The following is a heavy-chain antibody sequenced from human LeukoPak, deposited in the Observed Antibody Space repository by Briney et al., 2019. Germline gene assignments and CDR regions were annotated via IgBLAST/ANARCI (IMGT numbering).Heavy chain of an antibody. D-gene: IGHD6-19*01. Sequence: GGSLRLSCAASGFTFSSYAMHWVRQAPGKGLEWVSSIYGNGERTFYADSVKGRFTIFRDNSKNTLYLEMLGLRPEDTAVYYCAKDVVPDSGWDLDYWGQGTLVTVSS. CDR2: IYGNGERT. CDR3: AKDVVPDSGWDLDY. J-gene: IGHJ4*02. CDR1: GFTFSSYA. V-gene: IGHV3-23*01.